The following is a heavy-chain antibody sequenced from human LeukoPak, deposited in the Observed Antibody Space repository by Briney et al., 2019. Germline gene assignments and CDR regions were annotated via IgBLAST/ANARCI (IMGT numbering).Heavy chain of an antibody. Sequence: KPSETLSLTCTVSGGSISSYYWSWIRQPPGKGLEWIGYIYYSGSTNYNPSLKSRVTISVDTSKNQFSLKLSSVTAADTAVYYCGRSRRRNWFDPWGQGTLVTVSS. CDR3: GRSRRRNWFDP. CDR2: IYYSGST. V-gene: IGHV4-59*08. CDR1: GGSISSYY. J-gene: IGHJ5*02.